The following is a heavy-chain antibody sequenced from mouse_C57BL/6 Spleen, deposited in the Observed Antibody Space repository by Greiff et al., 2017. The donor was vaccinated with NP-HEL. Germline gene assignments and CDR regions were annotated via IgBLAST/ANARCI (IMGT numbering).Heavy chain of an antibody. V-gene: IGHV1-64*01. D-gene: IGHD4-1*01. CDR1: GYTFSSYW. CDR3: ARSLTGTPFDY. CDR2: IHPNSGST. J-gene: IGHJ2*01. Sequence: QVQLKQPGAELVKPGASVKLSCKASGYTFSSYWMHWVKQRPGQGLEWIGMIHPNSGSTNYNEKFKSKATLTVDKSSSTAYMQLSSLTSEDSAVYYCARSLTGTPFDYWGQGTTLTVSS.